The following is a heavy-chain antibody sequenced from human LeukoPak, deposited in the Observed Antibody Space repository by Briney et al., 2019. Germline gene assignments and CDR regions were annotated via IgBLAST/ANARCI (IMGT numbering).Heavy chain of an antibody. CDR2: ISGSGGST. Sequence: PGGSLRLSCAASGFTFSSYAMSWVRQAPGKGLEWVSAISGSGGSTYYADSVKGRFTISRDNSKNTLYLQMNSLRAEDTAVYYCAKQVGSLVKDYYYYMDVWGKGTTVTVSS. CDR1: GFTFSSYA. D-gene: IGHD2-15*01. V-gene: IGHV3-23*01. J-gene: IGHJ6*03. CDR3: AKQVGSLVKDYYYYMDV.